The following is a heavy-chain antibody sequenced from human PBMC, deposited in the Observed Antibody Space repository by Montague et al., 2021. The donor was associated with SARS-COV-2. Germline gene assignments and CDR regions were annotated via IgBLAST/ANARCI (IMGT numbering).Heavy chain of an antibody. Sequence: SKTLSLTCIVSGGSVSSGSYYWSWIRQPSGKGLEWIGYIYYSGXTXYXXXXKXRVTISVDTSKNQFSLKLSSVTAADTAVYYCARDPWRITIFGVVTRYGMDVWGQGTTITVSS. J-gene: IGHJ6*02. D-gene: IGHD3-3*01. V-gene: IGHV4-61*01. CDR2: IYYSGXT. CDR1: GGSVSSGSYY. CDR3: ARDPWRITIFGVVTRYGMDV.